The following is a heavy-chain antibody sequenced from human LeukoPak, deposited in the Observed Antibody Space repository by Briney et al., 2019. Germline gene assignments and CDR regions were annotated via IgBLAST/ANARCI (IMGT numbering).Heavy chain of an antibody. J-gene: IGHJ4*02. CDR2: INAGNGNT. D-gene: IGHD3-22*01. CDR1: GYTFTSYA. V-gene: IGHV1-3*01. CDR3: ARDLGWRDSSGSSDY. Sequence: ASVKVSCKASGYTFTSYAMHWVRQAPGQRLEWMGWINAGNGNTKYSQKFQGRVTITRDTSASTAYMELRSLRSDDTAVYYCARDLGWRDSSGSSDYWGQGTLVTVSS.